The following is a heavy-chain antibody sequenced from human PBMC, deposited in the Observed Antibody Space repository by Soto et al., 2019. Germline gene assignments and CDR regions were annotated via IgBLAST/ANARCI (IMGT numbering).Heavy chain of an antibody. J-gene: IGHJ6*04. CDR1: GGSFSGYY. Sequence: QVQLQQRGAGLLKPSETLSLTCAVYGGSFSGYYWCWIRQHPGKGLEWIGEINHSGSNNYNPSLKSRVTISVDTSKTQFSLKLSSVTAADTAVYYCARGTHRMDVLGKGTTVTVSS. CDR2: INHSGSN. CDR3: ARGTHRMDV. V-gene: IGHV4-34*01.